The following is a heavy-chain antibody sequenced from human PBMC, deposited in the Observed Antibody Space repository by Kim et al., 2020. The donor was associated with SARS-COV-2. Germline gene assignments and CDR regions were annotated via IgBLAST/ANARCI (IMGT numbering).Heavy chain of an antibody. CDR3: AKDSPLGGIYYYYGMDV. J-gene: IGHJ6*02. Sequence: GGSLRLSCAASGFTFSDYYMSWIRQAPGKGLEWVSYISSSSSYTNYADSVKGRFTISRDNAKKSLYLQMNSLRAEDTAVYYCAKDSPLGGIYYYYGMDVWGQDTTVTVS. D-gene: IGHD2-15*01. CDR2: ISSSSSYT. V-gene: IGHV3-11*06. CDR1: GFTFSDYY.